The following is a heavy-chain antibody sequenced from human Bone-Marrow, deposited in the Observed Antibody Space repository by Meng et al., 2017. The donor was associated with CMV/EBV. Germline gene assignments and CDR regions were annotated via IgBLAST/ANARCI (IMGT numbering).Heavy chain of an antibody. CDR1: GGSISSSSYY. CDR2: IYYSGST. V-gene: IGHV4-39*07. J-gene: IGHJ4*02. Sequence: SEPLSLTCTVSGGSISSSSYYWGWIRQPPGKGLEWIGSIYYSGSTYYNPSLKSRVTISVDTSKNQFSLKLSSVTAADTAVYYCARDRIVGATLDYWGQGTLVTVS. D-gene: IGHD1-26*01. CDR3: ARDRIVGATLDY.